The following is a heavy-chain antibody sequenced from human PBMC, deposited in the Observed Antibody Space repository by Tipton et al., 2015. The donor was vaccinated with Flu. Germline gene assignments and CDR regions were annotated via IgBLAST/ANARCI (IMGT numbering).Heavy chain of an antibody. D-gene: IGHD3-10*01. CDR1: GDSIGSQYF. J-gene: IGHJ6*02. Sequence: TLSLTCSVSGDSIGSQYFWGWIRQPPGKGLEWIGNVHRTGSPYYNPSLRSRVTIAVDGPKNQFSLRLTSVTAADTAVYYCASPQGGSGSYSTDYYGMDVWGQGTTVTVSS. CDR2: VHRTGSP. CDR3: ASPQGGSGSYSTDYYGMDV. V-gene: IGHV4-38-2*01.